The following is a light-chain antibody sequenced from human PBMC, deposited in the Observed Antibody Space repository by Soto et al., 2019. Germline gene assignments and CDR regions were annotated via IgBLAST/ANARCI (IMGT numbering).Light chain of an antibody. J-gene: IGLJ1*01. Sequence: QSALTQPASVSGSPGQSITISCTGTSSDVGGYNFVSWYQQHPDKAPELMIYEVSNRPSGVSSRFSGSKSGNTAALTISGLQAEDEADYYCSSYTSTTTLYVFGTGTKLTVL. CDR1: SSDVGGYNF. CDR2: EVS. CDR3: SSYTSTTTLYV. V-gene: IGLV2-14*01.